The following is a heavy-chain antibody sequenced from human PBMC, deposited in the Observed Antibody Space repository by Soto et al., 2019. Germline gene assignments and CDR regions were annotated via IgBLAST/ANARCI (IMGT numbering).Heavy chain of an antibody. CDR2: ITPFNGNT. D-gene: IGHD2-15*01. V-gene: IGHV1-45*02. CDR1: GYTFTYRY. CDR3: ARSRGYCSGGSCREFDYGMDV. J-gene: IGHJ6*02. Sequence: GPPVKVSCKASGYTFTYRYLHWVRQAPGQALEWMGWITPFNGNTNYAQKFQDRVTITRDRSMSTAYMELSSLRSEDTAMYYCARSRGYCSGGSCREFDYGMDVWGQGTTVTVSS.